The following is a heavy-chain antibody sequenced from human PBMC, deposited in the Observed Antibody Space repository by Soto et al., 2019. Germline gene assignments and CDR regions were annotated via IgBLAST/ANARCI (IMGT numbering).Heavy chain of an antibody. Sequence: QVQLQQWGAGLLKPSETLSLTCVVYGGSFSGYYWSWIRQPPGKGLEWIGEINHSGSTNYNPSLKSRVTISVDTSKNQFSLKLSSVTAADTAVDYCARGSRLLNYWGQGALVTVSS. D-gene: IGHD5-18*01. J-gene: IGHJ4*02. CDR2: INHSGST. CDR1: GGSFSGYY. V-gene: IGHV4-34*01. CDR3: ARGSRLLNY.